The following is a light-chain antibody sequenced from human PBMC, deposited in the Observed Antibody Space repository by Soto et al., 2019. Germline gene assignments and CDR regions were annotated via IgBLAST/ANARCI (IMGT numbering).Light chain of an antibody. CDR2: EVS. V-gene: IGLV2-8*01. J-gene: IGLJ2*01. CDR1: SSDVGGYNY. CDR3: SSYAGSNNLGV. Sequence: QSVLTQPPSASGSPGQSVTISCTGTSSDVGGYNYVSWYQQHPGKAPKLMIYEVSKRPSGVPDRFSGSKSGNTAPLSVSGLQAEDEADYYCSSYAGSNNLGVFGGGTQLTVL.